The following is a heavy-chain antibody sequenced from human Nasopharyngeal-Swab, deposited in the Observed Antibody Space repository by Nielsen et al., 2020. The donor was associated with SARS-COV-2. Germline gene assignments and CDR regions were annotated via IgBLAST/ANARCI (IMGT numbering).Heavy chain of an antibody. CDR2: IYSSGRT. Sequence: SETLSLTCTVSGGSITSSGQYWAWIRQTPGKGLEWIGSIYSSGRTYYNPSLKSPITMSVDTSRNQISLKLSSVTAADTAVYYCARGFDYWGQGTLVTVSS. CDR1: GGSITSSGQY. V-gene: IGHV4-39*07. J-gene: IGHJ4*02. CDR3: ARGFDY.